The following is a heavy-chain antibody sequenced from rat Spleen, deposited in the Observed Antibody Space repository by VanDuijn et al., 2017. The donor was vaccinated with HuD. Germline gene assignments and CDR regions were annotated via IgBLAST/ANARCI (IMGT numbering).Heavy chain of an antibody. CDR2: MRYNGDT. Sequence: QVQLKESGPGLVQPSQTLSLTCTVSGFSLTSYNVHWVRQPPGKGLEWMGRMRYNGDTSYNSALKSRLSISRDTSKNQVFLKMNGLQTDDTGTYYCTRPPTTEGSGYFDYWGQGVMVTVSS. V-gene: IGHV2-63*01. D-gene: IGHD1-11*01. J-gene: IGHJ2*01. CDR1: GFSLTSYN. CDR3: TRPPTTEGSGYFDY.